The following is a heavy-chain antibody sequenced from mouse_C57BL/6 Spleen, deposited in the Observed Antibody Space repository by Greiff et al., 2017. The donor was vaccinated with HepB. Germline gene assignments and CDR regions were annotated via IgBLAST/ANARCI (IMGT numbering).Heavy chain of an antibody. CDR1: GYTFTSYW. Sequence: QVQLQQPGAELVRPGSSVKLSCKASGYTFTSYWMHWVKQRPIQGLEWIGNIDPSDSETHYNQKFKDKATLTVDKSSSTAYMQLSSLTSEDSAVYDCARIDYGNVFAYWGQGTLVTVSA. V-gene: IGHV1-52*01. J-gene: IGHJ3*01. D-gene: IGHD2-1*01. CDR2: IDPSDSET. CDR3: ARIDYGNVFAY.